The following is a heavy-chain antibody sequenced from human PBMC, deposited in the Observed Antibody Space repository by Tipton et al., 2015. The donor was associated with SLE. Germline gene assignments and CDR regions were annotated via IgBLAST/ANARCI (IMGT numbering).Heavy chain of an antibody. J-gene: IGHJ4*02. CDR2: INHSGST. CDR3: ASSPSFDC. CDR1: GGSFSGYY. Sequence: LRLSCAVYGGSFSGYYWSWIRQPPGEGLEWIGEINHSGSTNYNPSLKSRVTISVDTSKNQFSLKLSSVTAADTAVYYCASSPSFDCWGQGTLVTVSS. V-gene: IGHV4-34*01.